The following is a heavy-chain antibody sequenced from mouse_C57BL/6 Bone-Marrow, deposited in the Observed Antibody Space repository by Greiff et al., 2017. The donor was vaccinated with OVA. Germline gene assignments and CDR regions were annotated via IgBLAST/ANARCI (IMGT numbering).Heavy chain of an antibody. CDR3: ARTPLYDGYSLYAMDY. Sequence: QVQLKESGPGLVQPSQSLSITCTVSGFSLTSYGVHWVRQSPGKGLEWLGVIWSGGSTDYNAAFISRLSISKDNSKSQVFFKMNSLQADDTAIYYCARTPLYDGYSLYAMDYWGQGTSVTVSS. CDR1: GFSLTSYG. J-gene: IGHJ4*01. V-gene: IGHV2-2*01. CDR2: IWSGGST. D-gene: IGHD2-3*01.